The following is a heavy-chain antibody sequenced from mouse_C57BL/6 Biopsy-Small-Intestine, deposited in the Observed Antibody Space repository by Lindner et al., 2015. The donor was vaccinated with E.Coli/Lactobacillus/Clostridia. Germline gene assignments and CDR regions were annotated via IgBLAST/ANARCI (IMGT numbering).Heavy chain of an antibody. CDR3: TRDGPYCYFDV. V-gene: IGHV1-15*01. D-gene: IGHD1-2*01. CDR2: IDPETGGT. J-gene: IGHJ1*03. Sequence: VQLQESGAELVRPGASVTLSCKASGYTFTDYEMHWVKQTPVHGLEWIGAIDPETGGTAYNQKFKGEAILTADKSSSTAYMELRSLTSEDSAVYYCTRDGPYCYFDVWGTGTTVTVSS. CDR1: GYTFTDYE.